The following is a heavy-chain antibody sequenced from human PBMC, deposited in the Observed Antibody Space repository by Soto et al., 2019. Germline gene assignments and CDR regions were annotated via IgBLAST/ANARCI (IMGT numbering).Heavy chain of an antibody. D-gene: IGHD3-3*01. Sequence: GASVKVSCQASGYTFTSYAMHWVRQAPGQRLEWMGWINAGNGNTKYSQKFQGRVTITRDTSASTAYMELSSLRSEDTAVYYCARGNPRITIFGVVIISNGYYFDYWGQGTLVTVSS. J-gene: IGHJ4*02. V-gene: IGHV1-3*01. CDR3: ARGNPRITIFGVVIISNGYYFDY. CDR2: INAGNGNT. CDR1: GYTFTSYA.